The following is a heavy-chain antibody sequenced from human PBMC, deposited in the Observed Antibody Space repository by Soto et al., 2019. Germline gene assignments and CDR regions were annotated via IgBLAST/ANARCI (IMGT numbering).Heavy chain of an antibody. V-gene: IGHV3-64*01. CDR2: ISSNGGST. Sequence: EVQLVESGGGLVQPGGSLRLSCAASGFTFSSYAMHWVRQAPGKGLEYVSAISSNGGSTYYANSVKGRFTISRDNSKNTLYLQMGSLRAEDMAVYYCARLNPIVAAFDYWGQGTLVTVSS. CDR1: GFTFSSYA. D-gene: IGHD6-13*01. J-gene: IGHJ4*02. CDR3: ARLNPIVAAFDY.